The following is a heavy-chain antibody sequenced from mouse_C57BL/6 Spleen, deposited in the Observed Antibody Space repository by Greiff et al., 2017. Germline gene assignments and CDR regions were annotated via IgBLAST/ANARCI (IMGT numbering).Heavy chain of an antibody. CDR2: IDPSDSYT. V-gene: IGHV1-50*01. CDR1: GYTFTSYW. J-gene: IGHJ3*01. D-gene: IGHD1-1*01. Sequence: QVQLKQSGAELVKPGASVKLSCKASGYTFTSYWMQWVKQRPGQGLEWIGEIDPSDSYTTYNQKFKGKATLTVDTSSSTAYMQLSSLTSEDSAVYYCANYGSSFAWFAYWGQGTLVTVSA. CDR3: ANYGSSFAWFAY.